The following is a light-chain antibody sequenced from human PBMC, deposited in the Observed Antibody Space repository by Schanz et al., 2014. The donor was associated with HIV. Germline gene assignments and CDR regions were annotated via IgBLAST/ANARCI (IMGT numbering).Light chain of an antibody. J-gene: IGLJ1*01. Sequence: QSALTQPASVSGSPGQSITISCTGTTSDVGAYNYVSWYQQRPGKAPKLMIYDVSNRPSGVSNRFSGSKSGNTASLTISGLQAEDEADYYCCSYTSSSTYVFGTGTKLTVL. CDR3: CSYTSSSTYV. CDR1: TSDVGAYNY. V-gene: IGLV2-14*03. CDR2: DVS.